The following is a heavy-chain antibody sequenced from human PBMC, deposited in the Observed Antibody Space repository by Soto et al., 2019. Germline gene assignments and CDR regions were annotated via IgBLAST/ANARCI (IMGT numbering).Heavy chain of an antibody. V-gene: IGHV3-33*01. Sequence: QVQLVESGGGVVQPGRSLRLSCAASGIIFNGFGMHWVRQAPGKGLEWVAIIRFDGTDIHYADSVKGRVTLSRDNSKNTVYLQMASLRVEDTAIYYCARDGVGGTVVFGYLDYCGQGALVTVSS. J-gene: IGHJ4*02. CDR2: IRFDGTDI. D-gene: IGHD3-3*01. CDR1: GIIFNGFG. CDR3: ARDGVGGTVVFGYLDY.